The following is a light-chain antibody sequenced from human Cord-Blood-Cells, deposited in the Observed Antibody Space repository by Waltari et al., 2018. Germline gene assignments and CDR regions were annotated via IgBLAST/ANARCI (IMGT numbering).Light chain of an antibody. Sequence: EIVMTQPPAPLPVSPGKRPTLPCRASQSVSSNLAWYQQKPGQAPRLLIYGASTRATGIPARFSGSGSGTEFTLTISSLQSEDFAVYYCQQYNNWPPLTFGGGTKVEIK. CDR1: QSVSSN. CDR2: GAS. V-gene: IGKV3-15*01. J-gene: IGKJ4*01. CDR3: QQYNNWPPLT.